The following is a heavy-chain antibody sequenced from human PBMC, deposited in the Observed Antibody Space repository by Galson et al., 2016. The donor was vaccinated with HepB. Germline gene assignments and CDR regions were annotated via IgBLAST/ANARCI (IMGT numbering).Heavy chain of an antibody. J-gene: IGHJ6*02. D-gene: IGHD2-15*01. V-gene: IGHV1-18*01. CDR2: ISTYNGKT. Sequence: SVKVSCKASGDTFTSYGISWVRQAPGQGLEWMGWISTYNGKTNYVQKLQGRVTMTTDTSTSTAHMELRNLRSDDTAVYYCARDRCRGGTCYHGLDVWGQGTTVTVSS. CDR1: GDTFTSYG. CDR3: ARDRCRGGTCYHGLDV.